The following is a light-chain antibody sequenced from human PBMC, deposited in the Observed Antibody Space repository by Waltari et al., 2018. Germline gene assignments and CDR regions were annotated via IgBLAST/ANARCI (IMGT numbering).Light chain of an antibody. Sequence: QSALTQPPSASGSPGQSVTISCTGTSRDVGASDYVPWYQQYPGNAPRLLIYEVRKRPSGVPDRFSGSKSGNTASLTVSGLQAEDEADYYCSSYGGSDSYVFGSGTKVTV. CDR2: EVR. CDR3: SSYGGSDSYV. J-gene: IGLJ1*01. CDR1: SRDVGASDY. V-gene: IGLV2-8*01.